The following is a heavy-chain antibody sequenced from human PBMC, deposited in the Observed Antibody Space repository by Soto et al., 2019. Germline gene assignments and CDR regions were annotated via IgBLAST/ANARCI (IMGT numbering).Heavy chain of an antibody. CDR3: AGGSATFRGMDV. D-gene: IGHD1-26*01. CDR1: GFSFSDYY. Sequence: QVQLVESGGGLVLPGGSLRLSCAASGFSFSDYYMKWIRQAPGKGLEWVSYISSSGGTIYHADSVKGRFTISRDNTKHSLYLQMNSLRDEDTAVYYCAGGSATFRGMDVWGQGTTVIVSS. J-gene: IGHJ6*02. CDR2: ISSSGGTI. V-gene: IGHV3-11*01.